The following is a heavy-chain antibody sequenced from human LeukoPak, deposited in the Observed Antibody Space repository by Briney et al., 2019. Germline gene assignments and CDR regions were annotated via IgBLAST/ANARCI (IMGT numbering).Heavy chain of an antibody. J-gene: IGHJ5*02. CDR2: INPNSGAT. D-gene: IGHD6-13*01. CDR1: RYTFTGYY. Sequence: ASVKVSCKASRYTFTGYYMHWVRQAPGQGLERMGWINPNSGATNYAQKFQGRVTMTRDASISTAFMELSSLRSDDAAVYYCARGGSSSSSWYEDWFDPWGQGTLVTVSS. CDR3: ARGGSSSSSWYEDWFDP. V-gene: IGHV1-2*02.